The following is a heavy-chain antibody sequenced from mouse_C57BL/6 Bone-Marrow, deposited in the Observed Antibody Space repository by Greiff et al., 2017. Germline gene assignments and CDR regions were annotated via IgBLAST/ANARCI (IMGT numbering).Heavy chain of an antibody. Sequence: QVQLQQPGAELVKPGASVKLSCKASGYTFTSYWMQWVKQRPGQGLEWIGEIDPSDSYTNYNQKFKGKATLTVDTSSSTAYMPLSSLTSEDSAVYYCARGFYYFDYWGQGTTLTVSS. CDR2: IDPSDSYT. CDR1: GYTFTSYW. V-gene: IGHV1-50*01. J-gene: IGHJ2*01. CDR3: ARGFYYFDY.